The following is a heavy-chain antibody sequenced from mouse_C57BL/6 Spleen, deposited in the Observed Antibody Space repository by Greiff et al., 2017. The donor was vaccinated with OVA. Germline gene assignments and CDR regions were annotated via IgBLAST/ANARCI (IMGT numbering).Heavy chain of an antibody. D-gene: IGHD2-1*01. J-gene: IGHJ2*01. Sequence: VKLVESGPGLVQPSQSLSITCTVSGFSLTSYGVHWVRQSPGKGLEWLGVIWSGGSTDYNAAFISRLSISKDNSKSQVFFKMNSLQADDTAIYYCARRALYGNYFDYWGQGTTLTVSS. CDR3: ARRALYGNYFDY. CDR1: GFSLTSYG. V-gene: IGHV2-2*01. CDR2: IWSGGST.